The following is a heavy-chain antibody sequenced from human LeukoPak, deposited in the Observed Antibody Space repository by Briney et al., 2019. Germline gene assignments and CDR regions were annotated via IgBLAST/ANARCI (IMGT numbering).Heavy chain of an antibody. Sequence: PSETPFPHFPGSCFSLSSGFYWGWVRQPPRKGVGWGWGIYHSGSTYYNPSLKSRVTISVDTSKNQFSLKLSSVTAADTAVYYCARQPTTQWLVLAPYYFDYWGQGTLVTVSS. V-gene: IGHV4-38-2*01. D-gene: IGHD6-19*01. J-gene: IGHJ4*02. CDR1: CFSLSSGFY. CDR3: ARQPTTQWLVLAPYYFDY. CDR2: IYHSGST.